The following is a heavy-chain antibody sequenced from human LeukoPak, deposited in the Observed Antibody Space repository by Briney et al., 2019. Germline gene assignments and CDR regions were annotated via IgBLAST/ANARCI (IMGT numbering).Heavy chain of an antibody. CDR3: ARARGSSYYFDY. CDR2: IYYSGST. Sequence: MTSETLSLTCTVSGGSISSSSYYWGWIRLPPGKGLEWIGSIYYSGSTYYNPSLKSRVTISVDTSKNQFSLKLSSVTAADTAVYYCARARGSSYYFDYWGQGTLVTVSS. CDR1: GGSISSSSYY. D-gene: IGHD6-6*01. J-gene: IGHJ4*02. V-gene: IGHV4-39*01.